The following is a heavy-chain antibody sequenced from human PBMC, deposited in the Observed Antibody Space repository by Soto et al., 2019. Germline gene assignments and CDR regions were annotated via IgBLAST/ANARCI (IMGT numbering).Heavy chain of an antibody. J-gene: IGHJ4*02. V-gene: IGHV1-2*02. Sequence: VASVKVSCKASGYTFSGFYMHWVRQAPGQGLEWMGWINANSGGTKSAEKFQGRVTMTRDTSISTAYMELSRLTSDDTAVYYCASAAVTGTAGLDFWGQGTQVTVSS. D-gene: IGHD6-19*01. CDR2: INANSGGT. CDR1: GYTFSGFY. CDR3: ASAAVTGTAGLDF.